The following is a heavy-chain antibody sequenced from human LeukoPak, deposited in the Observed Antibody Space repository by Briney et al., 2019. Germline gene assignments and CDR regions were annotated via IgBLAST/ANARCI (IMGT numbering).Heavy chain of an antibody. CDR1: GFTFSSYW. CDR2: IKQDGSEK. Sequence: GGSLRLSCAASGFTFSSYWMSWVRQAPGKGLEWVANIKQDGSEKYYVDSVKGRFTISRDNAKNSLYLQMNSLRAEDTAVYYCARDLAVGATVYGMDVWGQGTTVTVSS. J-gene: IGHJ6*02. CDR3: ARDLAVGATVYGMDV. D-gene: IGHD1-26*01. V-gene: IGHV3-7*01.